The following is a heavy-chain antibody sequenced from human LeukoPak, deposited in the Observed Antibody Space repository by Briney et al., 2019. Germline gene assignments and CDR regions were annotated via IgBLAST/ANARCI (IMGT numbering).Heavy chain of an antibody. Sequence: ASVKVSCKASGYTFTGYYMHWVRQAPGQGLERMGWINPNSGGTNYAQKFQGRVTMTRDTSISTAYMELSRLRSDDTAVYYCARGSQGIVGATTYGYYYYMDVWGKGTTVTVSS. CDR1: GYTFTGYY. J-gene: IGHJ6*03. V-gene: IGHV1-2*02. CDR3: ARGSQGIVGATTYGYYYYMDV. D-gene: IGHD1-26*01. CDR2: INPNSGGT.